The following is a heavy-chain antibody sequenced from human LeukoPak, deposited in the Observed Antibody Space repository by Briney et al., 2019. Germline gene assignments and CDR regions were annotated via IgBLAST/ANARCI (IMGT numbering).Heavy chain of an antibody. J-gene: IGHJ4*02. CDR2: ISTSSSYI. D-gene: IGHD3-10*02. CDR1: GFTFNGYS. Sequence: GGSLRLSCTASGFTFNGYSMNWVRQAPGKGLEWVSYISTSSSYIYYADSVKGRSTISRNNPKNSLYLQMNSLRAEDTAVYYCARDRYYVPDNWGQGTLVTVSS. CDR3: ARDRYYVPDN. V-gene: IGHV3-21*01.